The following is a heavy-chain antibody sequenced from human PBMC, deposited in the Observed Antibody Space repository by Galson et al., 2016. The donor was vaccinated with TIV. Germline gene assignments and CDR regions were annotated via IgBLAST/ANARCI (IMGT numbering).Heavy chain of an antibody. J-gene: IGHJ5*02. CDR3: ATYCSSTTCLFDP. V-gene: IGHV4-39*01. D-gene: IGHD2-2*01. CDR2: ISYSGSA. Sequence: LSLTCTVSGGSISSTSYYWGWIRQPPGKGLEWIGNISYSGSAYYNPSLKSRVTISVDTSKNQFSLKLSSVTAADTAVYYCATYCSSTTCLFDPWGQGTLVTVSS. CDR1: GGSISSTSYY.